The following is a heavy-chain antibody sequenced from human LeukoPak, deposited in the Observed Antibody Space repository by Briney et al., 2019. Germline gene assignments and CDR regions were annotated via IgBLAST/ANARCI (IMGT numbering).Heavy chain of an antibody. CDR1: GFTFSSYA. CDR2: ISGSGGST. CDR3: AKGYYDSTGYPLRPSFDY. D-gene: IGHD3-22*01. J-gene: IGHJ4*02. Sequence: GGSLRLSCAASGFTFSSYAMSWARQAPGKGLEWVSAISGSGGSTYYADSVKGRFTISRDNSKNTLYLQMNSLRVEDTAVYYCAKGYYDSTGYPLRPSFDYWGQGTLVTVSS. V-gene: IGHV3-23*01.